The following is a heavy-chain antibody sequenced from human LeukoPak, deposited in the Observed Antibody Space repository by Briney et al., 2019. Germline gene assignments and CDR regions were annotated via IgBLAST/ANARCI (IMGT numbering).Heavy chain of an antibody. Sequence: SQTLSLTCTVSGGFITSGTYYWSWIRQPAGKGLEWIGRIYTSTSTDYNPSLKSRVTISIDTSRSQFSLKLSSVTAADTAVYYCARGYFDWLLAYNWFDPWGQGTLVTVSS. CDR1: GGFITSGTYY. CDR3: ARGYFDWLLAYNWFDP. J-gene: IGHJ5*02. V-gene: IGHV4-61*02. D-gene: IGHD3-9*01. CDR2: IYTSTST.